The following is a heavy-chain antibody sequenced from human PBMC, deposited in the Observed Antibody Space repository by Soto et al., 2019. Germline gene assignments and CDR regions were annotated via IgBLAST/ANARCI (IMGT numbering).Heavy chain of an antibody. CDR3: ARATYYDFWSGYFYFDY. CDR2: IYYSGST. J-gene: IGHJ4*02. CDR1: GGSISSYY. D-gene: IGHD3-3*01. V-gene: IGHV4-59*01. Sequence: LSLTCTVSGGSISSYYWSWIRQPPGKGLEWIGYIYYSGSTNYNPSLKSRVTISVDTSKNQFSLKLSSVTAADTAVYYCARATYYDFWSGYFYFDYWGQGTLVTVSS.